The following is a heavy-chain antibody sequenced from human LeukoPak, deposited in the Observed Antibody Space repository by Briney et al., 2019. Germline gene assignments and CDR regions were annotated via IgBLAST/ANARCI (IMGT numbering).Heavy chain of an antibody. CDR3: ARVSQGVVWFGELGYFDY. J-gene: IGHJ4*02. Sequence: PSETLSLTCTVSGGSISSYYWSWIRQPPGKGLEWIGHNYTSRTTNYNPSLKSRVTMSVETSKNQFPLRLSSVTAADTAVYYCARVSQGVVWFGELGYFDYWGQGTLVTVSS. CDR1: GGSISSYY. V-gene: IGHV4-4*07. CDR2: NYTSRTT. D-gene: IGHD3-10*01.